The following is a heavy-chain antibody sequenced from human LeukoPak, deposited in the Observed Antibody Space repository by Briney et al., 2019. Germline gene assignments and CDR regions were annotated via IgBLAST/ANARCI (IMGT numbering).Heavy chain of an antibody. V-gene: IGHV3-30*02. CDR2: IRYDGSNK. CDR1: GFTFSSYG. J-gene: IGHJ4*02. CDR3: AIWGLYDSSGYYYDY. Sequence: PGGSLRLSCAASGFTFSSYGMSWVRQAPGKGLEWVAFIRYDGSNKYYADSVKGRFTISRDNSKNTLYLQMNSLRAEDTAVYYCAIWGLYDSSGYYYDYWGQGTLVTVSS. D-gene: IGHD3-22*01.